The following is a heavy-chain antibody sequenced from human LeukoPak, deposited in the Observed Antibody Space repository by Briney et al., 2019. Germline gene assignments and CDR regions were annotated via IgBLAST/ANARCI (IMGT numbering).Heavy chain of an antibody. CDR2: IKQDGSEK. J-gene: IGHJ4*02. D-gene: IGHD6-6*01. CDR1: GFTFSSYW. Sequence: GGSLRLSCAASGFTFSSYWMSWVRQAPGKGLEWVANIKQDGSEKYYVDSVKGRFTISRDNAKNLLYLQMNSLRAEDTAVYYCARVSDRSSYDYWGQGTLVTVSS. V-gene: IGHV3-7*01. CDR3: ARVSDRSSYDY.